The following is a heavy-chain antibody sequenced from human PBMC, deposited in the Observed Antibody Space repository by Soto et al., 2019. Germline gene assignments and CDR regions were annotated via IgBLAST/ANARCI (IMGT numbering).Heavy chain of an antibody. D-gene: IGHD1-26*01. Sequence: PGGSLRLSCAASGFTFSSYAMSWVRQAPGKGLEWVSAISGSGGSTYYADSVKGRFTISRDNSKNTLYLQMNSLRAEDTAVYYCAKLRNSYYYYGMDVWGQGTTVTVSS. V-gene: IGHV3-23*01. CDR2: ISGSGGST. J-gene: IGHJ6*02. CDR1: GFTFSSYA. CDR3: AKLRNSYYYYGMDV.